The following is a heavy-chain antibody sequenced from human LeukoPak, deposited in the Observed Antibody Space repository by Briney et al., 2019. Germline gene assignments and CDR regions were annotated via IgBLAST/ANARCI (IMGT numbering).Heavy chain of an antibody. CDR2: INPNSGGT. D-gene: IGHD1-26*01. V-gene: IGHV1-2*02. CDR3: AREAYSGSYPDY. Sequence: VASVKVSCKASGYTFTGYYMHWVRQAPGQGLEWMGWINPNSGGTNYAQKFQGRVTMTRDTSISTAYMELSRLRSDDTAVYYCAREAYSGSYPDYWGQGTLVTVSS. CDR1: GYTFTGYY. J-gene: IGHJ4*02.